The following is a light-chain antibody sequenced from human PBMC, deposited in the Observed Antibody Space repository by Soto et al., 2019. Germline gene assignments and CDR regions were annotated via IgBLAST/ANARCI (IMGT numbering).Light chain of an antibody. CDR3: SSFTRSNTWV. V-gene: IGLV2-14*01. Sequence: QSALTQPASVSGSPRQSITISCTGTSSDVGGYNSVCWHQQHPGKAPKLMIYEVSNRPSGVSDRFSASKSGNTASLTISGLLADDEADYYCSSFTRSNTWVFGGGTKLTVL. CDR1: SSDVGGYNS. J-gene: IGLJ3*02. CDR2: EVS.